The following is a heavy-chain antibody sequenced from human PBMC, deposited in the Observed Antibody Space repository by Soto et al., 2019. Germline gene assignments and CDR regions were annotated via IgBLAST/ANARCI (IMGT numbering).Heavy chain of an antibody. CDR2: IYYSGST. V-gene: IGHV4-39*01. CDR1: GGSISSSSYY. CDR3: ARHNCSGGSCRGGMDV. J-gene: IGHJ6*02. D-gene: IGHD2-15*01. Sequence: TSETLSLTCTVSGGSISSSSYYWGWIRQPPGKGLEWIGSIYYSGSTYYNPSLKSRVTISVDTSKSQFSLKLSSVTAADTAVYYCARHNCSGGSCRGGMDVWGQGTTVTVSS.